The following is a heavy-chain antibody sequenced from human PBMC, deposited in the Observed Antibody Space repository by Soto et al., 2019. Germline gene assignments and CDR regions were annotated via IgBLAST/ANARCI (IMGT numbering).Heavy chain of an antibody. Sequence: GGSLRLSCAASGFKFSNYAMSWVRQAPGKGLEWVSLISATGGGTYYADSVKGRFTISRDNSHNTLYLQVHSLTAEDTAVYYCAKDRRAGGNSAYYFDFWGQGAQVTVSS. CDR2: ISATGGGT. CDR1: GFKFSNYA. CDR3: AKDRRAGGNSAYYFDF. D-gene: IGHD3-16*01. J-gene: IGHJ4*02. V-gene: IGHV3-23*01.